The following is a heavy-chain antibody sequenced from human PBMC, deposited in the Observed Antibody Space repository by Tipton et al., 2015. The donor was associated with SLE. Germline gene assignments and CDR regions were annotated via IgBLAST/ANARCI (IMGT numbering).Heavy chain of an antibody. J-gene: IGHJ4*02. CDR2: INHSGST. Sequence: TLSLTCAVYGGSFSDYYWSWIRQPPGKGLEWIGEINHSGSTNYNPSLKSRVTISVDTSKNQFSLKLRSVTAADTAVYYCARDRGYSYGPLYYFDYWGQGTLVTVSS. V-gene: IGHV4-34*01. D-gene: IGHD5-18*01. CDR1: GGSFSDYY. CDR3: ARDRGYSYGPLYYFDY.